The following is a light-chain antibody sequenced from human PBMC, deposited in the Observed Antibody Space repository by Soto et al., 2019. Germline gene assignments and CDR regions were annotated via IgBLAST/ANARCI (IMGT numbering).Light chain of an antibody. Sequence: DIQMTQSPSTLSASVGDRVTITCRASEGIGRWLAWYQQKPGKAPKVLIYRASNPDGGAPSRFSGSGSGTEFTLTINSLQPDDFATYYCLQYNSYATFGQGTKVEIK. CDR1: EGIGRW. J-gene: IGKJ1*01. CDR3: LQYNSYAT. CDR2: RAS. V-gene: IGKV1-5*03.